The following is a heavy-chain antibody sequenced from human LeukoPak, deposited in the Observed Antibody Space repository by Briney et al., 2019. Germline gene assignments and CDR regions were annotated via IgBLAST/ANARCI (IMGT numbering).Heavy chain of an antibody. CDR2: ISWNSGSI. D-gene: IGHD3-3*01. Sequence: GGSLRLSCAASGSTFDDYAMHWVRQAPGKGLEWVSGISWNSGSIGYADSVKGRFTISRDDAKNSLYLQMNSLRAEDTALYYCAKDHYYDFWSGYFDYWGQGTLVTVSS. V-gene: IGHV3-9*01. J-gene: IGHJ4*02. CDR3: AKDHYYDFWSGYFDY. CDR1: GSTFDDYA.